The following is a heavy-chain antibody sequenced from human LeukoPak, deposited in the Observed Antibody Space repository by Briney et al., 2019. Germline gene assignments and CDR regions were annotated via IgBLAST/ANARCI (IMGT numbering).Heavy chain of an antibody. CDR1: GYAFTGYY. CDR2: INPDTGGT. D-gene: IGHD3-10*01. Sequence: ASVKVSCKASGYAFTGYYLHWVRQAPGQGLEWVAYINPDTGGTNYAQKFQGRVTMTRDTSISTAYMELSRLRSDDTAVYYCASGSGRGDYYYGMDVWGQGTTVTVSS. V-gene: IGHV1-2*02. CDR3: ASGSGRGDYYYGMDV. J-gene: IGHJ6*02.